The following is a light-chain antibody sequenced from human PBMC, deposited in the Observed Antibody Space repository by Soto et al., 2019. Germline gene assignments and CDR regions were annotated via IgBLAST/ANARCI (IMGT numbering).Light chain of an antibody. CDR3: VSYTGTNTPYV. V-gene: IGLV2-14*01. J-gene: IGLJ1*01. CDR2: GVS. CDR1: SSDVGLYNH. Sequence: QSALTQPASVSDSPGQSIIISCTGTSSDVGLYNHVSWYQQYPGKAPKLIIYGVSNRPSGVSSRFSGSKSGNTASLTISGLQAEDEADYYCVSYTGTNTPYVFGGGTKVTVL.